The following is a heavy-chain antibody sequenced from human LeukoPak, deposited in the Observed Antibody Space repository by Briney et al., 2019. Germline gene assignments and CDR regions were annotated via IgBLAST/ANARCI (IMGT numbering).Heavy chain of an antibody. CDR3: ARDRRGYSYGYFDY. CDR1: GYTFIGYF. Sequence: ASVKVSCKASGYTFIGYFLHWVRQAPGQGLEWMGWINPNSGGTNYAQKFQGRVTMTRDTSISTAYMELSRLRSDDTAVYYCARDRRGYSYGYFDYWGQGTLVTVSS. V-gene: IGHV1-2*02. J-gene: IGHJ4*02. D-gene: IGHD5-18*01. CDR2: INPNSGGT.